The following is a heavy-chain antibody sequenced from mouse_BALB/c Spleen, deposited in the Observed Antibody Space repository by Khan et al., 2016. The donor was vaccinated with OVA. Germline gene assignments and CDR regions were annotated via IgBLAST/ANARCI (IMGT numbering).Heavy chain of an antibody. D-gene: IGHD1-2*01. CDR3: ARTARLKY. V-gene: IGHV3-2*02. CDR1: GYSITSGYG. J-gene: IGHJ2*01. CDR2: ISYSGST. Sequence: VQLKESGPGLVKPSQSLSLTCTVTGYSITSGYGWNWIRQFPGNKLEWMGYISYSGSTNYTPSLKSRISITRDTSKNQFFLQLNSVTTEDTATYYCARTARLKYWGQGTTLTVSS.